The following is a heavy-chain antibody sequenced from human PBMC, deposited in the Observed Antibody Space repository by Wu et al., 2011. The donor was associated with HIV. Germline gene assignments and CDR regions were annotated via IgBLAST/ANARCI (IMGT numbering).Heavy chain of an antibody. CDR1: GYNFVGHL. CDR3: VRDGGGEFRFDN. J-gene: IGHJ4*02. D-gene: IGHD3-16*01. CDR2: INPDNGDT. V-gene: IGHV1-2*06. Sequence: QVQLMQSGAEAKKPGASVKVSCKASGYNFVGHLLHWVRQAPGQGPEWMGRINPDNGDTKYARKFQGKVTLTRDTPITTTYMELTRLNSDDTAVYYCVRDGGGEFRFDNWGQGTLVTVSS.